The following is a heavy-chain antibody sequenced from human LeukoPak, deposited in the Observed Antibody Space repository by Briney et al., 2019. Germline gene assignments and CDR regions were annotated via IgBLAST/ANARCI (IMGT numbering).Heavy chain of an antibody. D-gene: IGHD6-19*01. J-gene: IGHJ4*02. CDR2: IIPMFGIA. V-gene: IGHV1-69*13. CDR1: GGTFSRYA. Sequence: ASVKVSCKASGGTFSRYATSRVRQAPGQGLEWMGGIIPMFGIANYAQKFQGRVTITADESTSTAYMELSSLRSEDTAVYYCARDRPYTGGWRGFDYWGQGTLVTVSS. CDR3: ARDRPYTGGWRGFDY.